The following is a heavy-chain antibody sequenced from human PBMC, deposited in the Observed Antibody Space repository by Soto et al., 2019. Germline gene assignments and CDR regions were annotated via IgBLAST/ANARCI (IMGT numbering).Heavy chain of an antibody. CDR2: MYYTGVT. CDR3: ARGGEPLGYYGLDV. V-gene: IGHV4-61*01. Sequence: KASETLSLTCPVSGGSVRSGNHFWNWIRQPPGRGLEWLGYMYYTGVTNYNPSLKSRVSMSVDTSKDQFSLNLTSLTAADTAVYYCARGGEPLGYYGLDVWGQGTTVTVS. CDR1: GGSVRSGNHF. J-gene: IGHJ6*02.